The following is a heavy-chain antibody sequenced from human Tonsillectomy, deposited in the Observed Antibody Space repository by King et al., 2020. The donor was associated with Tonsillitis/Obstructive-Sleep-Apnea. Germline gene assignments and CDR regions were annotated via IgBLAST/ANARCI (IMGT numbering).Heavy chain of an antibody. J-gene: IGHJ6*03. D-gene: IGHD4-11*01. V-gene: IGHV4-39*01. Sequence: QLQESGPGLVKPSETLSLICTVSGGSISSSSFYWGWIRQPPGKGLEWITSITYDGSTYYNPSLKSRVTTSVVTSENQFSLRLSSVTAADTAVYYCARLRYSNFAYYYYMDVWGKGTTVTVSS. CDR1: GGSISSSSFY. CDR2: ITYDGST. CDR3: ARLRYSNFAYYYYMDV.